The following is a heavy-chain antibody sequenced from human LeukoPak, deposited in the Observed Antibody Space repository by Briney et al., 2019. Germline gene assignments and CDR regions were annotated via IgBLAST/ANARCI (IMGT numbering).Heavy chain of an antibody. V-gene: IGHV4-59*01. D-gene: IGHD2-8*02. Sequence: TSETLSPTCTVSGGSISGFDWSWFRQPPGKRLEWIGNIHSSGTTNYNPSLKSRVSISVDTSRNYLSLKLTSVTAADTALYYCAKGAWSLDPWGQGTLVTVSS. CDR1: GGSISGFD. CDR3: AKGAWSLDP. J-gene: IGHJ5*02. CDR2: IHSSGTT.